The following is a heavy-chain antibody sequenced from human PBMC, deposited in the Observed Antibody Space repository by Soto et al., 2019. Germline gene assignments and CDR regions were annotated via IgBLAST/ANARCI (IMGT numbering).Heavy chain of an antibody. Sequence: QVHLVQSGAEVKKPGASVKVSCKGSGYTFTSYGITWVRQAPGQGLEWMGWISAHNGNTNYAQKFQGRVTVTRDTSTSTASMELRSLRSDDTAVYYCARGRYGDYWGQGALVTVSS. CDR3: ARGRYGDY. D-gene: IGHD1-1*01. V-gene: IGHV1-18*01. CDR2: ISAHNGNT. J-gene: IGHJ4*02. CDR1: GYTFTSYG.